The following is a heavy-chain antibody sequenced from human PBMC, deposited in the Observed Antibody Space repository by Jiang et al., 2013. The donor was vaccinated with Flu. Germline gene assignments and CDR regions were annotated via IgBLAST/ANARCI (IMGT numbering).Heavy chain of an antibody. CDR2: T. Sequence: TQYAASVKGRFTISRDDSKSIAYLQMHSLKSEDTALYFCSRDLFLGRPAAETEIVHPRFDYWGQGTQVTVSS. D-gene: IGHD3-16*01. J-gene: IGHJ4*02. CDR3: SRDLFLGRPAAETEIVHPRFDY. V-gene: IGHV3-49*02.